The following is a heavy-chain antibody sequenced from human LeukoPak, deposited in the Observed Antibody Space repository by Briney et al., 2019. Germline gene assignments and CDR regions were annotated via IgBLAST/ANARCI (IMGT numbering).Heavy chain of an antibody. Sequence: SETLSLTCTVSGGSISSYYWSWIRQPAGKGLEWIGRIYTSGSTNYNPSLKSRVTMSVDTSKNQFSLKLSSVTAADTAVYYCARDGYSNWPLYYSYMDVWGKGTTVTVSS. J-gene: IGHJ6*03. D-gene: IGHD4-11*01. CDR1: GGSISSYY. CDR3: ARDGYSNWPLYYSYMDV. CDR2: IYTSGST. V-gene: IGHV4-4*07.